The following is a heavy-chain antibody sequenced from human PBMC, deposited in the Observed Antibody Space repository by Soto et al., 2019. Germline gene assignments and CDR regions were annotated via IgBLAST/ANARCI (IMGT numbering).Heavy chain of an antibody. CDR2: IDPSDSYT. V-gene: IGHV5-10-1*01. D-gene: IGHD6-13*01. CDR1: GYSFTSYW. CDR3: ARQTAAAGDAFDI. J-gene: IGHJ3*02. Sequence: ETLKISCKGSGYSFTSYWISWVRQMPGKGLEWMGRIDPSDSYTNYSPSFQGHVTISADKSISTAYLQWSSLKASDTAMYYCARQTAAAGDAFDIWGQGTMVTVSS.